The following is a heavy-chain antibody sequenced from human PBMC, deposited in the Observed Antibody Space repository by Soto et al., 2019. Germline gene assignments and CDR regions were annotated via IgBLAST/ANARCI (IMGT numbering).Heavy chain of an antibody. J-gene: IGHJ6*03. D-gene: IGHD2-2*02. CDR3: AKSLLFLDAAYMTV. CDR2: IIAIQNKA. V-gene: IGHV1-69*02. CDR1: GCSFLSYS. Sequence: QVQLVPSGAELKKPGSSVKVSCEASGCSFLSYSFTWVRQAPGKGLEWMGRIIAIQNKANYALKFQGRVTITADRSTRTAYMELRRLRPEDTAVYYCAKSLLFLDAAYMTVGVKGPT.